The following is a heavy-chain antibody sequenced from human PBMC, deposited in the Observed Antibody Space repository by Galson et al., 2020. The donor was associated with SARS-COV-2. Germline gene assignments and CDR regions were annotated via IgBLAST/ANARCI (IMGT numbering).Heavy chain of an antibody. CDR1: GYTFTTFY. J-gene: IGHJ4*02. D-gene: IGHD2-15*01. CDR3: ARSLSLGDCSGGSCFFY. Sequence: ASVKVSCTASGYTFTTFYITWVRQAPGQGLEWMGKISPYNSDTNYTQKLQGRVTMTTDTVTSTAYMELRSLTSDDTAVYYCARSLSLGDCSGGSCFFYWGEGTLVTVSS. V-gene: IGHV1-18*01. CDR2: ISPYNSDT.